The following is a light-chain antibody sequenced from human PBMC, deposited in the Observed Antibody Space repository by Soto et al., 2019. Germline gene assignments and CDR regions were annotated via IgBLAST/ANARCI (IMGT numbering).Light chain of an antibody. V-gene: IGKV3-15*01. CDR1: QSISDT. J-gene: IGKJ1*01. CDR3: QQYNNWPWT. CDR2: GAS. Sequence: ETVMTQSPATLSVPPGGRATLSCRASQSISDTLAWYQQKPGQAPRLLIHGASTRATGFPARFSGSGSGTDFTLTISSLQSEDFAVYYCQQYNNWPWTFGQGTKVDI.